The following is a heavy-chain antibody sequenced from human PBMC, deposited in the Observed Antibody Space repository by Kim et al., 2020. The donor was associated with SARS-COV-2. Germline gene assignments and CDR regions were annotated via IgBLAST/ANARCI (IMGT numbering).Heavy chain of an antibody. V-gene: IGHV4-34*01. CDR3: ARGSRITIFGVVTPFHV. J-gene: IGHJ6*01. CDR2: INHSGST. Sequence: SETLSLTCAVYGGSFSGYYWSWIRQPPGKGLEWIGEINHSGSTNYNPSLKSRVTISVDTSKNQFSLKLSSVTAADTAVYYCARGSRITIFGVVTPFHVWG. D-gene: IGHD3-3*01. CDR1: GGSFSGYY.